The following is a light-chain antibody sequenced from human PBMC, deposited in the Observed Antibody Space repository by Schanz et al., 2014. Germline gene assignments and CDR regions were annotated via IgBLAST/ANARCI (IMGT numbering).Light chain of an antibody. J-gene: IGKJ2*01. Sequence: EIVMTQSPATLSVSPGERATLSCRASQSVNSNLAWYQQKPGQAPRLLIYGASTRATAIPGRFSGSGSGTEFTLTIRSLQSEDFAVYYCLQYNNWPPMHTFGQGTKLEIK. V-gene: IGKV3-15*01. CDR3: LQYNNWPPMHT. CDR2: GAS. CDR1: QSVNSN.